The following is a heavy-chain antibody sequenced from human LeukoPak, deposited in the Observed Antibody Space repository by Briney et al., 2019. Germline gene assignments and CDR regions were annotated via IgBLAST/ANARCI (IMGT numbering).Heavy chain of an antibody. Sequence: SVKVSCKASGGTFSSYTISWVRQAPGQGLEWMGRIIPILGIANYAQKFQGRVTITADESTSTAYMELSSLRSEDTAVYYCARGESFNWFDPWGQGTLVTVSS. CDR1: GGTFSSYT. J-gene: IGHJ5*02. D-gene: IGHD3-16*01. V-gene: IGHV1-69*02. CDR2: IIPILGIA. CDR3: ARGESFNWFDP.